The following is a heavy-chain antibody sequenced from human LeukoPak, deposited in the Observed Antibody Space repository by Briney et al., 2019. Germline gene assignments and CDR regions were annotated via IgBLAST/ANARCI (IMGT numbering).Heavy chain of an antibody. Sequence: SGGSLRLSCAASGFTFSSYAMSWVCQAPGKGLEWVSAISGSGGSTYYADSVKGRFTISRDNAANSLYLQMNNLRDEDTAVYYCARRDPFDYWGQGTMVTVSS. J-gene: IGHJ4*02. CDR1: GFTFSSYA. CDR2: ISGSGGST. CDR3: ARRDPFDY. V-gene: IGHV3-23*01.